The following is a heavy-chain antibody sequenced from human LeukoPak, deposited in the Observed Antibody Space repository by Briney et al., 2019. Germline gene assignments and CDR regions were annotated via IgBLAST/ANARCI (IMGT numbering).Heavy chain of an antibody. J-gene: IGHJ3*02. CDR2: IISDGSST. CDR1: GFTFNSFW. D-gene: IGHD6-19*01. CDR3: AREDVDITVATSGAFDI. Sequence: TGGSLRLSCAASGFTFNSFWMHWVRQAPGKGLVWVSRIISDGSSTNYADSVKGRFTISRDNAKNTLYLQMNSLRAEDTALYYCAREDVDITVATSGAFDIWGQGTMVTVSS. V-gene: IGHV3-74*01.